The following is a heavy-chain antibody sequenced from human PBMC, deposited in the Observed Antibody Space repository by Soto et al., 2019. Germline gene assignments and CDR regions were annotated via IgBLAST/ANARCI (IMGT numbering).Heavy chain of an antibody. D-gene: IGHD1-26*01. CDR2: INHSGST. CDR3: ARGEAQGGTYGMDV. Sequence: QVQLQQWGAGLLKPSETLSLTCAVYGGSFSGYYWSWIRQPPGKGLEWIGEINHSGSTNYNPSLNTRGTISVDTSKNQFSLKLSSVTAADTAVYYCARGEAQGGTYGMDVWGQGTTVTVSS. J-gene: IGHJ6*02. V-gene: IGHV4-34*01. CDR1: GGSFSGYY.